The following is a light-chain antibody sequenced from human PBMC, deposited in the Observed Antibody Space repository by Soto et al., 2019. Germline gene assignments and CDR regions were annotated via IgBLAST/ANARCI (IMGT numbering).Light chain of an antibody. Sequence: LTQPPSVSAAPGQRVTISCSGSSSNIGGNSVSWYQQLPGTAPKLLIYDDDKRPSGIPDRFSGSKSGTSATLGITGFQTGDEADHYCGSWDSSLSAYVFGTGTKVTVL. CDR2: DDD. V-gene: IGLV1-51*01. CDR3: GSWDSSLSAYV. CDR1: SSNIGGNS. J-gene: IGLJ1*01.